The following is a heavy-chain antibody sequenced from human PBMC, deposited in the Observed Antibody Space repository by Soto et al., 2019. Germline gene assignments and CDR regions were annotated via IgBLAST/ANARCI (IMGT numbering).Heavy chain of an antibody. CDR2: ISAYNGNT. CDR1: GFTFTNHG. J-gene: IGHJ6*02. Sequence: GASVKGPCTASGFTFTNHGISWGRQAPGQGVEWMGWISAYNGNTNYAQKFQGWVTMTRDTSISTAYMELSRLRSDDTAMYYCARGPPSFTVFGEMLYGMDVWGQGTTVTVSS. V-gene: IGHV1-18*01. D-gene: IGHD3-3*01. CDR3: ARGPPSFTVFGEMLYGMDV.